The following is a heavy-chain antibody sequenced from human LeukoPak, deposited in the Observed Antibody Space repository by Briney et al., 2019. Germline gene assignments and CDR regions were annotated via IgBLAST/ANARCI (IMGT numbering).Heavy chain of an antibody. CDR3: TRGSKAYYYMDV. CDR1: GGSISSYY. Sequence: SETLSLTCTVSGGSISSYYWSWIRQPPGKGLEWIGYNYYCGSTNYNPSIKSQVTISVDTSKNQFSLKLSSVTAADTAVYYCTRGSKAYYYMDVWGKGTTVTISS. CDR2: NYYCGST. V-gene: IGHV4-59*01. J-gene: IGHJ6*03.